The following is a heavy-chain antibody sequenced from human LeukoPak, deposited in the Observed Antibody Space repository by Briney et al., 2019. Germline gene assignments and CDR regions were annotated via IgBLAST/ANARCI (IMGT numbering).Heavy chain of an antibody. D-gene: IGHD3-22*01. J-gene: IGHJ4*02. CDR2: IYYSGST. V-gene: IGHV4-39*01. Sequence: SETLFLTCTVSGGSISSSSYYWGWIRQPPGKGLEWIVSIYYSGSTYYNPSLKSRVTISVDTSKNQFSLKLSSVTAADTAVYYCARQSGQGDMYYYDSSGYYFDYWGQGTLVTVSS. CDR1: GGSISSSSYY. CDR3: ARQSGQGDMYYYDSSGYYFDY.